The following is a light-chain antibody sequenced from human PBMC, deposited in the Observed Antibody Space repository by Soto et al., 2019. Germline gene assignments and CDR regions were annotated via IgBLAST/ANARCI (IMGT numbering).Light chain of an antibody. CDR3: QQYNNLPRT. Sequence: EIVLTQSPGTLSLSPGERATLSCRASQSVSNNYLAWYQQKPGQAPRLLIYGASSRATGIPDRFSGSGSGTEFTLTISSLQSDDYAVYYCQQYNNLPRTFGGGTKVDIK. CDR1: QSVSNNY. V-gene: IGKV3-20*01. CDR2: GAS. J-gene: IGKJ4*01.